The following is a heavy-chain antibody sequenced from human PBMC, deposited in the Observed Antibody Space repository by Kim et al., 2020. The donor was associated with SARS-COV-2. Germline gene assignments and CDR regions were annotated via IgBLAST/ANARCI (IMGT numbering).Heavy chain of an antibody. Sequence: TSHNPSLKSRVTISVDTSKTQFSLKLSSVTAADTAVYYCASSVITGTFDYWGQGTLVTVSS. J-gene: IGHJ4*02. D-gene: IGHD1-7*01. CDR3: ASSVITGTFDY. V-gene: IGHV4-31*02. CDR2: T.